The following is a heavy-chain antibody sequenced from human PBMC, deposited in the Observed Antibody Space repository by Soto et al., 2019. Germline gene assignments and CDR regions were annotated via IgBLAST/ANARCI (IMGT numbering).Heavy chain of an antibody. Sequence: SETLSLTCAVYGGSFSGYYWSWIRQPPGKGLEWIGEINHSGSTNYNPSLKSRVTISVDTSKNQFSLKLSSVTAADTAVYYCARGNPTYYDFWSGSRGFYYYGMDVWSQGTTVTVSS. CDR3: ARGNPTYYDFWSGSRGFYYYGMDV. CDR2: INHSGST. V-gene: IGHV4-34*01. D-gene: IGHD3-3*01. CDR1: GGSFSGYY. J-gene: IGHJ6*02.